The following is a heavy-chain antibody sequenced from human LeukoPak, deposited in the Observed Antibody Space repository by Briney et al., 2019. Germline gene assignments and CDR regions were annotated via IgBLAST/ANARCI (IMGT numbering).Heavy chain of an antibody. J-gene: IGHJ4*02. CDR3: ASLGSGSSPIIDFDY. CDR1: GYTFTNYY. D-gene: IGHD3-10*01. V-gene: IGHV1-46*01. Sequence: ASVNVSCKASGYTFTNYYMHWVRQAPGQGLEWMGIVDPSGGGTNYAQKFQGRVIMTRDTSTSTVYMELSSLRSEDTAVYYCASLGSGSSPIIDFDYWGQGTLVTVSS. CDR2: VDPSGGGT.